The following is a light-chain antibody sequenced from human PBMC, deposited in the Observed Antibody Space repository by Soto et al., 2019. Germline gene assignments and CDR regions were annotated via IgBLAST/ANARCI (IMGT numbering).Light chain of an antibody. CDR3: SSYAGSNNLDV. Sequence: QSVLTQPPSASGSPGQSVTISCTGTSSDVGGYNYVSWYQQHPGKAPKLMIYEVSKRPSGVPDRFSGSKSGNTASLTVSGLQADDEADYYCSSYAGSNNLDVFGTGTKLTVL. V-gene: IGLV2-8*01. J-gene: IGLJ1*01. CDR1: SSDVGGYNY. CDR2: EVS.